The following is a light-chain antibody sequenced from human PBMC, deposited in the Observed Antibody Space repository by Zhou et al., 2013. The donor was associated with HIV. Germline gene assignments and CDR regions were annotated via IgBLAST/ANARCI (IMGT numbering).Light chain of an antibody. CDR1: QNVFSSN. J-gene: IGKJ1*01. CDR3: QQYGGLPPWT. V-gene: IGKV3-20*01. CDR2: GTS. Sequence: ENVLTQSPGTLSLSPGERATLSCRASQNVFSSNLAWYQQKPGQAPRLLIYGTSTRATGIPDRFSGSGSGTDFTLTISRLEPEDFAVYYCQQYGGLPPWTFGQGTKVGNQT.